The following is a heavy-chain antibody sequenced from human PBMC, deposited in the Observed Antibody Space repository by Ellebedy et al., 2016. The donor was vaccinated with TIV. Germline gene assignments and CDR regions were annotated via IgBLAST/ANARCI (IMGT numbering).Heavy chain of an antibody. D-gene: IGHD4-17*01. Sequence: MPSETLSLTCAVYGGSFSSEYWSWIRQPPGKGLEWIGEINNRRSTNYNPSLKSRVTISVDTSKNHFSLRLTSVTAADTAVYYCAKDYGDAQYWGQGTLVTVSS. CDR1: GGSFSSEY. V-gene: IGHV4-34*01. J-gene: IGHJ4*02. CDR2: INNRRST. CDR3: AKDYGDAQY.